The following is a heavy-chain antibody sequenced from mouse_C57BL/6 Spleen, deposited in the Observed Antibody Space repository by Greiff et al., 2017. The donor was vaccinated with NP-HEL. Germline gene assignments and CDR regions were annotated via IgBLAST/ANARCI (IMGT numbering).Heavy chain of an antibody. CDR2: IYPGSGNT. CDR3: ARRGSSSWYFDV. D-gene: IGHD1-1*01. Sequence: QVQLQQSGAELVRPGASVKLSCKASGYTFTDYYINWVKQRPGQGLEWIARIYPGSGNTYYNEKFKGKATLTAEKSSSTAYMQLSSLTSEDSAVYFCARRGSSSWYFDVWGTGTTVTVSP. V-gene: IGHV1-76*01. J-gene: IGHJ1*03. CDR1: GYTFTDYY.